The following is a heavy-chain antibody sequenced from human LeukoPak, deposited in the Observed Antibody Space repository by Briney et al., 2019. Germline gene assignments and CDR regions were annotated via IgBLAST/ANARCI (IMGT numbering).Heavy chain of an antibody. Sequence: ASVKVSCKASGYTFAGYYMHWVRQAPGQGLEWMGWINPNSGGTNYARKFQGRVTMTRDTSISTAYMELSRLRSDDTAVYYCASGTGYGGSNWFDPWGQGTLVTVSS. D-gene: IGHD5-12*01. V-gene: IGHV1-2*02. CDR2: INPNSGGT. CDR1: GYTFAGYY. J-gene: IGHJ5*02. CDR3: ASGTGYGGSNWFDP.